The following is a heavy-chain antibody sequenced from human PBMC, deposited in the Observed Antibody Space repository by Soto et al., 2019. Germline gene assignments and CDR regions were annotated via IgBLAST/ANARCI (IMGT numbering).Heavy chain of an antibody. CDR3: ASLNAYDSSGYEPYFDY. D-gene: IGHD3-22*01. J-gene: IGHJ4*02. CDR1: GFTFSSYA. Sequence: GGSLRLSCAASGFTFSSYAMHWVRQAPGKGLEWVAVISYDGSNKYYADSVKGRFTISRDNSKNTLYLQMNSLRAEDTAVYYCASLNAYDSSGYEPYFDYWGQGTLVTVSS. CDR2: ISYDGSNK. V-gene: IGHV3-30-3*01.